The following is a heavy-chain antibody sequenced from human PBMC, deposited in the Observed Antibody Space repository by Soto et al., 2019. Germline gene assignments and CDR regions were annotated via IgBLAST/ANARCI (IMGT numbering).Heavy chain of an antibody. Sequence: PGGSLRLSCAASGFTFSSYGMHWVRQAPGKGLEWVAVIWYDGSNKYYADSVKGRFTISRDNSKNTLYLQMNSLRAEDTAVYYCAREPGVAAPQRSYYYYGMDSWGQGTRVTASS. CDR3: AREPGVAAPQRSYYYYGMDS. CDR1: GFTFSSYG. J-gene: IGHJ6*02. D-gene: IGHD6-6*01. CDR2: IWYDGSNK. V-gene: IGHV3-33*01.